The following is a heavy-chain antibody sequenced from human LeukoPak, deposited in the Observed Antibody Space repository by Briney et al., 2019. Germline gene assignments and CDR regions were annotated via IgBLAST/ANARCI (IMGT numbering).Heavy chain of an antibody. D-gene: IGHD3-10*01. Sequence: GGSLRLSCAASGFTFSSYAMSWVRQAPGRGLEWVSALSGSGGSTYYVDSVKGRFTISRDNSENTLYLQMNSLRAEDTALCYCAKGKTYLDAFDIWGQGTMVTVSS. J-gene: IGHJ3*02. CDR2: LSGSGGST. CDR1: GFTFSSYA. V-gene: IGHV3-23*01. CDR3: AKGKTYLDAFDI.